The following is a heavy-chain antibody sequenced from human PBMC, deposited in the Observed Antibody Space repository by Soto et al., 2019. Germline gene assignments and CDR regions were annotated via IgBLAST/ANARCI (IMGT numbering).Heavy chain of an antibody. D-gene: IGHD3-9*01. V-gene: IGHV3-48*02. CDR3: ARDYKPDYDILTGYSYDAFDI. CDR1: GFTFSSYS. CDR2: ISSSSTI. Sequence: GGSLRLSCAASGFTFSSYSMNWVRQAPGKGLEWVSYISSSSTIYYADSVKGRFTISRDNAKNSLYLQMNSLRDEDTAVYYCARDYKPDYDILTGYSYDAFDIWGQGTMVTVSS. J-gene: IGHJ3*02.